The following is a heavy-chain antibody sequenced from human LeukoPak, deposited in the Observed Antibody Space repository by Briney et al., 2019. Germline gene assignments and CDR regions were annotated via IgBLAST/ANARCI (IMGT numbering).Heavy chain of an antibody. Sequence: SETLSLTCTVSGGSISPKYWSWLRQSPGKGLEWIAYIHYSGTTNYNPSLKSRVTISVDTSKNQFSLKVTSVTAADTAIYYFARHEDGGTYPLDSWGQGVLVTVSS. J-gene: IGHJ4*02. CDR1: GGSISPKY. V-gene: IGHV4-59*08. D-gene: IGHD3-16*01. CDR2: IHYSGTT. CDR3: ARHEDGGTYPLDS.